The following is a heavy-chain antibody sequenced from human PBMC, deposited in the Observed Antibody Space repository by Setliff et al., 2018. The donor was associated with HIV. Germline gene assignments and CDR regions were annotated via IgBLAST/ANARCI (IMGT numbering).Heavy chain of an antibody. J-gene: IGHJ2*01. CDR3: VRELGRPGSWYFDL. V-gene: IGHV3-13*01. CDR1: GFTFSTYD. D-gene: IGHD7-27*01. Sequence: GGSLRLSCAASGFTFSTYDMHWVRQPTGKGLEWVSVIGAAGGTSYRNSVKGQFIVSRENAKNSLYLQMNNLRAGDTAVYYCVRELGRPGSWYFDLWGRGTLVTVSA. CDR2: IGAAGGT.